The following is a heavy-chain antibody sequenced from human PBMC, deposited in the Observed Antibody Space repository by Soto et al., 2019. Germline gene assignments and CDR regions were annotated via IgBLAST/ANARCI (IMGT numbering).Heavy chain of an antibody. CDR3: AKGGGAGSDY. CDR1: GFSFSNYY. CDR2: VNGDGSEK. D-gene: IGHD1-26*01. Sequence: LRLSWXASGFSFSNYYMSWVRQAQGKGLEWVGNVNGDGSEKFYVDSVKGRFTVSRDNAKNSLYLQLNSLRAEDTDVDYWAKGGGAGSDYWGQGTLVTVSS. J-gene: IGHJ4*02. V-gene: IGHV3-7*01.